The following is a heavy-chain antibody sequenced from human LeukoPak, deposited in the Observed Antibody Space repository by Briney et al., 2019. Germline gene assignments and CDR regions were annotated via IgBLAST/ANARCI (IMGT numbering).Heavy chain of an antibody. J-gene: IGHJ4*02. CDR3: AREEVGATFFDY. V-gene: IGHV3-11*06. Sequence: KPGGSLRLSCAASGFTFSDYYMSWIRQAPGKGLEWVSYISSSSSYTNYADSVKGRFTISRDNAKNSLYLQMNSLRDEDTAVYYCAREEVGATFFDYWGQGTLVTVSS. CDR1: GFTFSDYY. CDR2: ISSSSSYT. D-gene: IGHD1-26*01.